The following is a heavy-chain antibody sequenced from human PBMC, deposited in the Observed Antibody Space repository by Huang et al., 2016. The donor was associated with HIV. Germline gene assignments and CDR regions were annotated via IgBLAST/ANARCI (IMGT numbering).Heavy chain of an antibody. Sequence: QLQLQESGPGLVQPSETLSLTCTVSGGSIRSDNYYWGWIRQPPGKGLEWIGSSYYSGSTYYNTSLKMRVTITVDTSKNQFSLKMRAVTAADTAVYYCARLPGSITMIRGVITDPYWGQGTLVTVSS. CDR1: GGSIRSDNYY. CDR2: SYYSGST. CDR3: ARLPGSITMIRGVITDPY. J-gene: IGHJ4*02. D-gene: IGHD3-10*01. V-gene: IGHV4-39*01.